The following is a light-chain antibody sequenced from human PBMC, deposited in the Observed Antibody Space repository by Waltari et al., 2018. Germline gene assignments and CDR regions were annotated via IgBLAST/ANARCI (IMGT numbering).Light chain of an antibody. V-gene: IGKV2-28*01. CDR3: QQSYSVLGLT. CDR1: QSLLHSNGNNY. CDR2: AAS. J-gene: IGKJ4*01. Sequence: DIVMTQSPLSLPVTPGEPASISCRSSQSLLHSNGNNYLNWYLQKPGQSPQVLIYAASTLQSGVPSRFSGSGSGTHFTLTISSLQPEDSATYYCQQSYSVLGLTFGGGTKVEI.